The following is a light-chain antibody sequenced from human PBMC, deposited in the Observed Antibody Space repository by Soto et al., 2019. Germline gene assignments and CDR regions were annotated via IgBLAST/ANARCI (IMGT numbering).Light chain of an antibody. V-gene: IGKV3-11*01. CDR1: QSIGSY. Sequence: NVLTQSPAILSLSPGDRATLSCRASQSIGSYLAWYQQKPGQAPRLLIYDASNRATGIPARFSGSGSETEFTLTIDSLEPEDSAVYYCQQRNFWPLSFGPGTRVEIE. J-gene: IGKJ3*01. CDR2: DAS. CDR3: QQRNFWPLS.